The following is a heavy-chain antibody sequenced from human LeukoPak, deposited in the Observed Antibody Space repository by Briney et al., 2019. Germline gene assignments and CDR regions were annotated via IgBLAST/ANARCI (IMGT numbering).Heavy chain of an antibody. CDR1: GYTFTSYA. J-gene: IGHJ4*02. CDR2: INAGNGNT. D-gene: IGHD3-10*01. V-gene: IGHV1-3*01. CDR3: ARVAGGRYFDY. Sequence: ASVKVSCKASGYTFTSYAMHWVRQAPGQRLEWMGWINAGNGNTKYSQKFQGRVTITGDTSASTAYMELSSLRSEDTAVYYCARVAGGRYFDYWGQGTLVTVSS.